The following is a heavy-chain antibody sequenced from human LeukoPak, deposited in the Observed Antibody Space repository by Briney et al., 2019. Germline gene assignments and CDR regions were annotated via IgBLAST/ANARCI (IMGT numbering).Heavy chain of an antibody. J-gene: IGHJ5*01. CDR2: IYHSGST. CDR1: GYSISSGYY. V-gene: IGHV4-38-2*02. Sequence: SETLSLTCTVSGYSISSGYYWGWIRQPPGKGLEWIGSIYHSGSTYYNPSLKSRVTMSVDTSKNQFSLKLSSVTAADTAVYYYERWLQFNNWFDSWGQGILVTVSS. D-gene: IGHD5-24*01. CDR3: ERWLQFNNWFDS.